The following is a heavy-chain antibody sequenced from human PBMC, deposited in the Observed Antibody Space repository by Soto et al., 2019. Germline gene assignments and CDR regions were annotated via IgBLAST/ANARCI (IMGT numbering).Heavy chain of an antibody. D-gene: IGHD6-13*01. J-gene: IGHJ2*01. V-gene: IGHV3-30-3*01. CDR1: GFTFSSYT. Sequence: QVQLVESGGGVVQPGRSLRLSCAASGFTFSSYTMHWVRQAPGKGLEWVAIISDDGNNKYYADSVKGRFTISRDNSKNTVYLQMNSLRPEDTAVYYCARDWFISSWPGCYSALWGRGTLVTVSS. CDR2: ISDDGNNK. CDR3: ARDWFISSWPGCYSAL.